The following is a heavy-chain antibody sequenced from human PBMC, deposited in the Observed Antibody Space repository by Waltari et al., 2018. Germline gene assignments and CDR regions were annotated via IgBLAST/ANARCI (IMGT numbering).Heavy chain of an antibody. CDR3: ARDLPVKLEHYYYYGMDV. CDR1: GYTFTGSY. J-gene: IGHJ6*02. Sequence: QVQLVQSGAEVKKPGASVKVSCTASGYTFTGSYMHWVRQDPGQGLEWMGWINPNSGGTNDAQKFQGWVTMTRDTSISTAYMELSRLRSDDTAVYYCARDLPVKLEHYYYYGMDVWGQGTTVTVSS. V-gene: IGHV1-2*04. D-gene: IGHD1-1*01. CDR2: INPNSGGT.